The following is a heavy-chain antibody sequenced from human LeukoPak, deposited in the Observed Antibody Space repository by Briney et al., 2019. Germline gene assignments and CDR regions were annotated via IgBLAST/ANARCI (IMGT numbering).Heavy chain of an antibody. J-gene: IGHJ4*02. CDR1: GFTFTSYE. Sequence: GGSLRLSCAASGFTFTSYEMSWVRQAPGKGLEWVSYISGSGNTIYYAESVKGRFTISRDNAKNSVNLQMNSLRAEDTAVYYCARDHFDYWGQGTLVTVSS. CDR3: ARDHFDY. CDR2: ISGSGNTI. V-gene: IGHV3-48*03.